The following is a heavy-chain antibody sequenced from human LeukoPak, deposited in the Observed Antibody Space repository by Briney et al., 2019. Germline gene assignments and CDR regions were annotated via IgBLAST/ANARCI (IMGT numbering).Heavy chain of an antibody. CDR1: GITFSTYA. J-gene: IGHJ4*02. D-gene: IGHD2-2*03. Sequence: GGSLRLSCAASGITFSTYAMNWVRQAPGKGLEWVSVISGSAASTSYADSVKGRFTISRDNSRNTLYLQMNSLRAEDTAVYYCARVGYCSSTSRCYYFDYWGQGTLVTVSS. CDR2: ISGSAAST. V-gene: IGHV3-23*01. CDR3: ARVGYCSSTSRCYYFDY.